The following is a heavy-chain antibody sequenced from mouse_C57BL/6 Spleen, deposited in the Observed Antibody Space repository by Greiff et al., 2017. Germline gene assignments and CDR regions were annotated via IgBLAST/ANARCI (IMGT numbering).Heavy chain of an antibody. J-gene: IGHJ1*03. V-gene: IGHV14-1*01. CDR2: IDPEDGDT. D-gene: IGHD2-1*01. CDR1: GFNIKDYY. CDR3: TPYGNYWYFDV. Sequence: VHVKQSGAELVRPGASVKLSCTASGFNIKDYYMHWVKQRPEQGLEWIGRIDPEDGDTEYAPKFQGKATMTADTSSHTAYLQLSSLTSEDTAVYYCTPYGNYWYFDVWGTGTTVTVSS.